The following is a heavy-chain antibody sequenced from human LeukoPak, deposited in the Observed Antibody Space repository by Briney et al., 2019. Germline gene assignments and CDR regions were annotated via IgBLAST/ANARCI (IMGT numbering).Heavy chain of an antibody. D-gene: IGHD2-2*01. V-gene: IGHV1-69*01. CDR3: ARVTPSIVVVPADNPNWFDP. J-gene: IGHJ5*02. Sequence: GSSVKVSCKASGGTFSSYAISWVRQAPGQGLEWMGGIIPIFGTANYAQKFQGRVTITADESTSTAYMELSSLRSEDTAVYYCARVTPSIVVVPADNPNWFDPWGQGTLVTVSS. CDR2: IIPIFGTA. CDR1: GGTFSSYA.